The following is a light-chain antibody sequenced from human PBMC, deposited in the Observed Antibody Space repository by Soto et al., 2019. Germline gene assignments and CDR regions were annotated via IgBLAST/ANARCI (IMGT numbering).Light chain of an antibody. V-gene: IGKV1-5*01. CDR3: QQYNTYSSGP. CDR1: QSISSW. Sequence: DIQMTPSPSTLSASVVDRVTITCRASQSISSWLAWYQQKPGKAPKLLIYDASSLESGVPSRFSGSGSGTEFTLTISSLQPDDFATYYCQQYNTYSSGPFGQGTKVDI. CDR2: DAS. J-gene: IGKJ1*01.